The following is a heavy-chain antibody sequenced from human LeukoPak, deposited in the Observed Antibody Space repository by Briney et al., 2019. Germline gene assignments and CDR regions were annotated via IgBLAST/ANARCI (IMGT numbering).Heavy chain of an antibody. Sequence: SETLSLTCTVSGGSISSSSYYWGWIRQPPGKGLEWIGSIYYSGSTYYNPSLKSRVTISVDTSKNQFSLKLSSVTAADTAVYYRARHYPLPEYDFFDAFDIWGQGTMVTVSS. J-gene: IGHJ3*02. CDR3: ARHYPLPEYDFFDAFDI. CDR1: GGSISSSSYY. V-gene: IGHV4-39*01. CDR2: IYYSGST. D-gene: IGHD3-3*01.